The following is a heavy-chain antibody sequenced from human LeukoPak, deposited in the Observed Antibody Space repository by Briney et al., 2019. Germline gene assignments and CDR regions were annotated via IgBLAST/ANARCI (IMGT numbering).Heavy chain of an antibody. J-gene: IGHJ4*01. CDR2: IYADDSDT. V-gene: IGHV3-23*01. Sequence: GGSLRLSCVASGFSLSSYATAWVRQAPGKGLEWVSGIYADDSDTFYIDAVKGRFTISRDNAKNSLYLQMSSLRAEDTAVYYCGRDGTAPGLYFDLWGQGTLVTVSS. CDR3: GRDGTAPGLYFDL. CDR1: GFSLSSYA. D-gene: IGHD6-13*01.